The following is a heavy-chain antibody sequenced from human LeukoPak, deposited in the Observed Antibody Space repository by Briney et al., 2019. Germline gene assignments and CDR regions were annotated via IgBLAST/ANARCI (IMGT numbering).Heavy chain of an antibody. D-gene: IGHD6-6*01. CDR1: GFTFSSYG. CDR3: ARDLVAARPD. CDR2: IYSGGST. Sequence: GGSLRLSCAASGFTFSSYGMHWVRQAPGKGLEWVSVIYSGGSTYYADSVKGRFTISRDNSKNTLYLQMNSLRAEDTAVYYCARDLVAARPDCGQGTLVTVSS. V-gene: IGHV3-53*01. J-gene: IGHJ4*02.